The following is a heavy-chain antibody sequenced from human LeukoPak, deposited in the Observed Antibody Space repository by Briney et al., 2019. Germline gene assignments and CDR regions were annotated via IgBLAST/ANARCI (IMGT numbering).Heavy chain of an antibody. Sequence: GASVKVSCKASGYTFTGYYMHWVRQAPGQGLEWMGWINPNSGGTNYAQKFQGRVTMTRDTSISTAYMELSRLRSDDTAVYYCARALIYCSGGSCFSDYWGRGTLVTVSS. D-gene: IGHD2-15*01. J-gene: IGHJ4*02. CDR2: INPNSGGT. V-gene: IGHV1-2*02. CDR3: ARALIYCSGGSCFSDY. CDR1: GYTFTGYY.